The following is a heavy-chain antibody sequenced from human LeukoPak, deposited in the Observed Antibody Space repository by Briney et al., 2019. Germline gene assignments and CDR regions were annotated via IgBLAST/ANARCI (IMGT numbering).Heavy chain of an antibody. CDR2: IYYNGST. D-gene: IGHD3-22*01. J-gene: IGHJ4*02. V-gene: IGHV4-30-4*01. CDR1: GGSISSGDYY. CDR3: QEEGYSSGYYVSL. Sequence: SETLSLTCTVSGGSISSGDYYWSWIRQPPGKGLEWIGYIYYNGSTYYNPSLKSRVTISVDTSKNQFSLKLSSVTAADTAVYYCQEEGYSSGYYVSLWGQGTLVTVSS.